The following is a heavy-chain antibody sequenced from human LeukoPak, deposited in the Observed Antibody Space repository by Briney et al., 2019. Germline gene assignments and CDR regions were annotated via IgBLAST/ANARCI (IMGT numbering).Heavy chain of an antibody. CDR1: GGTFSSYA. V-gene: IGHV1-69*01. CDR3: ARVLGEWLENWFDP. D-gene: IGHD3-16*01. CDR2: IIPIFGTA. J-gene: IGHJ5*02. Sequence: SVKVSCTASGGTFSSYAISWVRQAPGQGLEWMGGIIPIFGTANYAQKFQGRVTITADESTSTAYMELSSLRSEDTAVYYCARVLGEWLENWFDPWGQGTLVTVSS.